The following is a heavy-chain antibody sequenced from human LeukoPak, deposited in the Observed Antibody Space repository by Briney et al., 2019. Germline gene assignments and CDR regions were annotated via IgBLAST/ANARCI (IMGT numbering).Heavy chain of an antibody. CDR2: IIPILGIA. J-gene: IGHJ5*02. V-gene: IGHV1-69*04. Sequence: SVKVSCKASGGTFSSYAISWVRQAPGQGLEWMGRIIPILGIANYAQKFQGRVTITADKSTSTAYMELSSLRSEDTAVYYCARDRDQPPYNWFDPWGQGTLVAVSS. D-gene: IGHD3-10*01. CDR3: ARDRDQPPYNWFDP. CDR1: GGTFSSYA.